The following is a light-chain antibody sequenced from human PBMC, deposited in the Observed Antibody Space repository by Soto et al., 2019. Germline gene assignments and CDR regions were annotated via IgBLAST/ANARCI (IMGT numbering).Light chain of an antibody. J-gene: IGKJ2*01. CDR2: GAS. Sequence: EIVMTQSPVTLSVSPGERATLSCRASQSISSHLSWYQQKPGQPPRLLIYGASTRTTSIPARFSGSGSGTKFTLTISSLQSEDFAVYYCQQYNNRPPRTFGQGTKLEIK. CDR1: QSISSH. V-gene: IGKV3-15*01. CDR3: QQYNNRPPRT.